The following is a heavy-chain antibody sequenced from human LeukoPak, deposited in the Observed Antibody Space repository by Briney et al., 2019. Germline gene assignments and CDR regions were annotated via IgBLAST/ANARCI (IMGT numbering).Heavy chain of an antibody. Sequence: GGSLRLSCAASGFTFSSYAMSWVRQAPGKGLEWVSAISGSGGSTYYADSVKGRFTISRDNSKNTLYLQMNSLRAEDTAVYYCARVSSTGDDYYYYYTDVWGKGTTVTVSS. D-gene: IGHD7-27*01. CDR1: GFTFSSYA. V-gene: IGHV3-23*01. J-gene: IGHJ6*03. CDR3: ARVSSTGDDYYYYYTDV. CDR2: ISGSGGST.